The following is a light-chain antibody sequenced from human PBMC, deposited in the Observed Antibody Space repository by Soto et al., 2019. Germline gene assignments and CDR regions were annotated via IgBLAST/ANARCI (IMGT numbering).Light chain of an antibody. V-gene: IGLV3-25*03. Sequence: SYGLTQPPSVSVSSGQTARITCSGDALPKQYAYWYQQKPGQAPVLVIYKDSERPSGIPERFSGSSSGTTVTLTISGVQAEDEADYYCQSADSSGIVFGGGTKVTVL. CDR3: QSADSSGIV. CDR1: ALPKQY. J-gene: IGLJ2*01. CDR2: KDS.